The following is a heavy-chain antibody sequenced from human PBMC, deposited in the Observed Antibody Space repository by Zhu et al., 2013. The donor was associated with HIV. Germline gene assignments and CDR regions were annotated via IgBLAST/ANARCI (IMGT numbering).Heavy chain of an antibody. Sequence: QVHLVQSGAEVKKPGASVKVSCKASGYTFTDYYMHWVRQAPGQGLEWMGWINPNSGGTNYAQKFQGRVTMTRDTSISTAYMELSRLRSDDTAVYYCARDRGYCSGGSCYSFGYVGPGNPGHRLL. CDR3: ARDRGYCSGGSCYSFGY. CDR1: GYTFTDYY. CDR2: INPNSGGT. D-gene: IGHD2-15*01. V-gene: IGHV1-2*02. J-gene: IGHJ4*02.